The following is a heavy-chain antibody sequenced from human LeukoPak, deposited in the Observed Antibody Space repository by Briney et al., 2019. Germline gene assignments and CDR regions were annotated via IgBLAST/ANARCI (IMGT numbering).Heavy chain of an antibody. V-gene: IGHV1-2*02. J-gene: IGHJ3*02. CDR1: GYTFTCYY. CDR3: AGNYDSSGYYYRRDAFDI. D-gene: IGHD3-22*01. Sequence: ASVKVSCKASGYTFTCYYMHWVRQAPGQGLEWMGWINPNSGGTNYAQKFQGRVTMTRDTSISTAYMELSRLRSDDTAVYYCAGNYDSSGYYYRRDAFDIGGQGTMVTVSS. CDR2: INPNSGGT.